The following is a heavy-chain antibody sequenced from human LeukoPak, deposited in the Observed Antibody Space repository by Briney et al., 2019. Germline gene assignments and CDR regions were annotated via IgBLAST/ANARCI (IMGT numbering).Heavy chain of an antibody. J-gene: IGHJ3*02. CDR1: GYIFTGYY. D-gene: IGHD3-22*01. CDR2: INPNSGDT. Sequence: ASVKVSCKASGYIFTGYYMHWVRQAPGQGLEWMGWINPNSGDTNYAQKFQGRVTMTRDTSISTAYMELSRLRSDDTAVYYCVRGVYYDSSVGAFDIWGQGTMVTVSS. V-gene: IGHV1-2*02. CDR3: VRGVYYDSSVGAFDI.